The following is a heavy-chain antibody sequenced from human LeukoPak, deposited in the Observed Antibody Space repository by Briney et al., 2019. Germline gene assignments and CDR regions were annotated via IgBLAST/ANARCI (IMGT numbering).Heavy chain of an antibody. CDR3: ARGTARLIRYYYYGMDV. Sequence: ASVKVSCKASGYTFTSYAMNWVRQAPGQGLEWMGWINTNTGNPTYAQGFTGRFVFSLDTSVSTAYLQISSLKAEDTAVYYCARGTARLIRYYYYGMDVWGQGTTVTVSS. D-gene: IGHD2-8*02. CDR1: GYTFTSYA. CDR2: INTNTGNP. J-gene: IGHJ6*02. V-gene: IGHV7-4-1*02.